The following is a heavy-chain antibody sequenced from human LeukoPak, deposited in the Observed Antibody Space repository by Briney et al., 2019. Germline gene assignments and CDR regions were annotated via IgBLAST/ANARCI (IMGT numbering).Heavy chain of an antibody. CDR3: ARASVGAIDY. CDR2: IYYSGST. V-gene: IGHV4-39*07. Sequence: SETLSLTCTVSGGSISSSSYYWGWIRQPPGKGLEWIGSIYYSGSTYYNPSLKSRVTISVDTSKNQFSLKLSSVTAADTAVYYCARASVGAIDYWGQGTLVTVSS. J-gene: IGHJ4*02. D-gene: IGHD1-26*01. CDR1: GGSISSSSYY.